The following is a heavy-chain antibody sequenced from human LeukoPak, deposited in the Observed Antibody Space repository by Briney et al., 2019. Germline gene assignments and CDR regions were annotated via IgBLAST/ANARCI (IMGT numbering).Heavy chain of an antibody. D-gene: IGHD6-6*01. J-gene: IGHJ4*02. CDR1: GYSFTSYW. Sequence: GESLKISCKGSGYSFTSYWIGWVRQMPGKGLEWMGIIYPGGSDTRYSPSFQGQVTISADKSISTAYLQWSSLKASDTAMYYCARYSSSSLLPPEFDYWGQGTLVTVSS. CDR3: ARYSSSSLLPPEFDY. V-gene: IGHV5-51*01. CDR2: IYPGGSDT.